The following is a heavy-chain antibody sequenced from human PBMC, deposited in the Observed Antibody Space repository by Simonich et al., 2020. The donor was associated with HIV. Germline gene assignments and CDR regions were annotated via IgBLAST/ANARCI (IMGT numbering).Heavy chain of an antibody. D-gene: IGHD3-16*01. CDR2: ISYDGSNK. V-gene: IGHV3-30*07. CDR3: ASGGSISSVWADDY. CDR1: GFTFSSYA. Sequence: QVQLVESGGGVVQPGRSLRLSCAASGFTFSSYAMHCVRQAPGKGLEWVAVISYDGSNKYYADSVKGRFTSSRDNSKNPLYLQMNSLRAEDTAVYYCASGGSISSVWADDYWGQGTLVTVSS. J-gene: IGHJ4*02.